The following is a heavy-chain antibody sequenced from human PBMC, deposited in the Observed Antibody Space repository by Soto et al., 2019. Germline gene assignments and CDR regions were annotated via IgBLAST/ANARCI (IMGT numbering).Heavy chain of an antibody. J-gene: IGHJ4*02. CDR1: GYTFTIYG. V-gene: IGHV1-18*01. D-gene: IGHD3-10*01. Sequence: ASVKVSCKASGYTFTIYGISWVRQAPGQGLEWMGWISAYNGNTNYAQKLQGRVTMTTDESTSTAYMELSSLRSEDTAVYYCVAYGSGSYSGYCGQGTLVTVS. CDR3: VAYGSGSYSGY. CDR2: ISAYNGNT.